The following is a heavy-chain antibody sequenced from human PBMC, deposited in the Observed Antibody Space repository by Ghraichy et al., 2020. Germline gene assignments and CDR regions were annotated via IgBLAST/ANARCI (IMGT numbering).Heavy chain of an antibody. CDR3: ARGLGSGRNAFDI. CDR1: GFTFSSYS. V-gene: IGHV3-48*02. CDR2: ISSSSSTI. Sequence: GGSLRLSCAASGFTFSSYSMNWVRQAPGKGLEWVSYISSSSSTIYYADSLKGRFTISRDNANISLYLQMNSLRDEDTAVYYCARGLGSGRNAFDIWGQGTMVTVSS. J-gene: IGHJ3*02. D-gene: IGHD3-10*01.